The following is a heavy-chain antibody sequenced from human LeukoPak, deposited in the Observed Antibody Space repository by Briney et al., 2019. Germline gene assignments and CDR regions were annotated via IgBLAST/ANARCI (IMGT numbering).Heavy chain of an antibody. Sequence: SEKVSCKVSGYTLTELSMHWVRQAPGKGLEWMGGFDPEDGETIYAQKFQGRVTMTEGTSTDTAYMELSSLRSEDTAVYYCATQETYSSSPCTYWGQGTLVTVSS. CDR1: GYTLTELS. CDR2: FDPEDGET. CDR3: ATQETYSSSPCTY. J-gene: IGHJ4*02. V-gene: IGHV1-24*01. D-gene: IGHD6-13*01.